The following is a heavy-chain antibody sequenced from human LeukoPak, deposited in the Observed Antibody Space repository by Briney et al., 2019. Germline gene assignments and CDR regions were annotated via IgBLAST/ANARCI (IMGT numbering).Heavy chain of an antibody. Sequence: PGGSLRLSCPASGFTFSDYSMSWVRQAPGKGLEWVSSISSSSDYIYYADSVKGRFTISRDNARNSLYLQMNSLRAEDTAVYYCARVVIWFGEDYWGQGTLVTVSS. V-gene: IGHV3-21*01. CDR2: ISSSSDYI. J-gene: IGHJ4*02. CDR3: ARVVIWFGEDY. D-gene: IGHD3-10*01. CDR1: GFTFSDYS.